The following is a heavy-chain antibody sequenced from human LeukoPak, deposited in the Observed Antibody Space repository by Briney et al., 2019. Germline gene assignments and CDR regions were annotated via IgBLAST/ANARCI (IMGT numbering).Heavy chain of an antibody. CDR2: VSHDGIQT. V-gene: IGHV3-30-3*01. D-gene: IGHD5-24*01. CDR3: ARDGGGGYNQIDF. J-gene: IGHJ4*02. Sequence: GESLRLSCAASGFTFSNYAMHWVRQGLVKGLESMAVVSHDGIQTYYADSVKGRFTISRDNSNSTLFLQMNSLRAEDTVVYYCARDGGGGYNQIDFWGQRTLVTVSS. CDR1: GFTFSNYA.